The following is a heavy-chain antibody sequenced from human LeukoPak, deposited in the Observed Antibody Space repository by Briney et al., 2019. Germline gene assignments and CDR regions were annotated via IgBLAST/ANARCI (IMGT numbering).Heavy chain of an antibody. J-gene: IGHJ4*02. CDR3: ARGDGYTSGSLRD. V-gene: IGHV3-64*01. CDR1: GFTFSSYA. CDR2: ISSNGGST. D-gene: IGHD1-1*01. Sequence: GESLRLSCAASGFTFSSYAMHWVRQAPGEGLQYLSGISSNGGSTYYANSVKGRFIISRDNSRNTLYLQMGSLRSEDMAVYYCARGDGYTSGSLRDWGQGTLVTVSS.